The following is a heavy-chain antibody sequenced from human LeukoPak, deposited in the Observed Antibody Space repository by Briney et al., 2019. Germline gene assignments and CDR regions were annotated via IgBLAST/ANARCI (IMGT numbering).Heavy chain of an antibody. J-gene: IGHJ4*02. Sequence: GGSLRLSCAASGFTFSSYAMSWVRQAPGKGLEWVSAISGSGGSTYYADSVNGRFTISRDNSKNTLYLQMNSLRAEDTAVYYCARVRCAYYYDSSGCQIDYWGQGTLVTVSS. V-gene: IGHV3-23*01. D-gene: IGHD3-22*01. CDR3: ARVRCAYYYDSSGCQIDY. CDR1: GFTFSSYA. CDR2: ISGSGGST.